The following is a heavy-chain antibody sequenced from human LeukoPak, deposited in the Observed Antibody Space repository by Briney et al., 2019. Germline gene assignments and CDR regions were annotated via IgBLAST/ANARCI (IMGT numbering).Heavy chain of an antibody. CDR3: ARDKGYGGDVFDP. D-gene: IGHD4-23*01. CDR1: GYTFTSYY. Sequence: ASVKVSCKASGYTFTSYYMHWVRQAPGQGLEWMGIINPSGGSTSYAQKFQGRITMTRDMSTSTVYMGLSSLRSEDTALYYCARDKGYGGDVFDPWGQGTLVTVSS. J-gene: IGHJ5*02. V-gene: IGHV1-46*01. CDR2: INPSGGST.